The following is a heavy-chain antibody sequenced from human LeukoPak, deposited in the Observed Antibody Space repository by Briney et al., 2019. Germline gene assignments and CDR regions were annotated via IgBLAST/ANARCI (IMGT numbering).Heavy chain of an antibody. Sequence: GASVKVSCKASGYTFTGYYMHWVRQAPGQGLEWMGWINPNSGGTNYAQKFQGRVTMTRDTSISTAYMELSRLRSDDTAVYYCARSGTTGTGAPDYWGQGTLVTVSS. J-gene: IGHJ4*02. CDR3: ARSGTTGTGAPDY. V-gene: IGHV1-2*02. CDR2: INPNSGGT. D-gene: IGHD1-1*01. CDR1: GYTFTGYY.